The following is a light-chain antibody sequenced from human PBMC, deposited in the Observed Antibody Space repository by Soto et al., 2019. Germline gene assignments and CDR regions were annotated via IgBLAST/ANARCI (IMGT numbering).Light chain of an antibody. CDR3: QQYNSYWT. CDR1: QSISSW. V-gene: IGKV1-5*03. J-gene: IGKJ1*01. Sequence: DIQMTQSPSTLSASVGDRVTITARASQSISSWLAWYQQKPGKAPKLLIYKASSLGSGVPSRFSGSGSGTEFTLTISSLQPDDFATYYCQQYNSYWTFGQGTKVDIK. CDR2: KAS.